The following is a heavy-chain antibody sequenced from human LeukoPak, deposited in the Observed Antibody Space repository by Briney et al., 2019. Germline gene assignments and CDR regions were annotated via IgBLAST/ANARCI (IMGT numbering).Heavy chain of an antibody. J-gene: IGHJ4*02. CDR3: ARGVYYCSSTSCYYFDY. D-gene: IGHD2-2*01. CDR2: IYHSGST. Sequence: SETLSLTCAVSGGSISSSNWWSWVRRPPGKGLEWIGEIYHSGSTNYNPSLKSRVTISVDTSKNQFSLKLSSVTAADTAVYYCARGVYYCSSTSCYYFDYWGQGTLVTVSS. V-gene: IGHV4-4*02. CDR1: GGSISSSNW.